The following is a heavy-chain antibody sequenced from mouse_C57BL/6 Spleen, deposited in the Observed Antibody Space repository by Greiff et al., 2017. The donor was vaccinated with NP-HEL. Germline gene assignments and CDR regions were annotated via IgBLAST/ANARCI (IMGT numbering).Heavy chain of an antibody. V-gene: IGHV1-84*01. D-gene: IGHD1-1*01. CDR3: ARENLTPFFDY. CDR1: GYTFTDYY. J-gene: IGHJ2*01. Sequence: QVQLQQSGPELVKPGASVKISCKASGYTFTDYYINWVKQRPGQGLEWIGGIYPGSGNTKYNEKFKGKATLTVDTSSSTAYMQLSSLTSEDSAVYFCARENLTPFFDYWGQGTTLTVSS. CDR2: IYPGSGNT.